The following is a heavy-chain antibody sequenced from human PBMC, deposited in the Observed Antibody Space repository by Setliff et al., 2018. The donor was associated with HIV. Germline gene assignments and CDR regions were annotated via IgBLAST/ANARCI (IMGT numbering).Heavy chain of an antibody. D-gene: IGHD1-1*01. CDR3: ARDPPAAMQLERPFDY. Sequence: ASVKVSCKASGYSFTGCYIHWVRQAPGQGLEWIGRINPDSGATKYAQKFLGRITMTRDTSITTAYLELSRLRADDTAVYFCARDPPAAMQLERPFDYWGQGTLVTV. CDR1: GYSFTGCY. V-gene: IGHV1-2*06. CDR2: INPDSGAT. J-gene: IGHJ4*02.